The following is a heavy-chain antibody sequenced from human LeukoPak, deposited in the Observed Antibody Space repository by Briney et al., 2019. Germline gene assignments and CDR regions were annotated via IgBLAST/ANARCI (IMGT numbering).Heavy chain of an antibody. CDR1: GGSISSYD. CDR3: ARVRGYSYGIDY. CDR2: IYYSGSI. Sequence: SETLAHTCTVSGGSISSYDWSWIRQPPGKGLEWIGYIYYSGSINYNPSLKSRVTISVDTSKNQFSLKLSSVTAADTAGYYCARVRGYSYGIDYWGQGTLVTVSS. V-gene: IGHV4-59*08. J-gene: IGHJ4*02. D-gene: IGHD5-18*01.